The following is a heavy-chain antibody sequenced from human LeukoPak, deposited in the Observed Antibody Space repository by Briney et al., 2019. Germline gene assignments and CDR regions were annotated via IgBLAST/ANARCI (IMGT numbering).Heavy chain of an antibody. CDR2: ISSSGRTI. CDR1: GFTFNNYQ. J-gene: IGHJ4*02. V-gene: IGHV3-48*03. Sequence: GGYLRLSCAASGFTFNNYQMNWVRQAPGKGLECISYISSSGRTIYHADSLKGRFTVSRDNAKNSLYLRMNNLRAEDTAVYYCARGEYYFDYWGQGTLVTVSS. CDR3: ARGEYYFDY.